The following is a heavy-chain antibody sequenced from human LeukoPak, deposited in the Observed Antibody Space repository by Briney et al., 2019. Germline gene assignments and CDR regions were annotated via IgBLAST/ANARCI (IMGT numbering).Heavy chain of an antibody. Sequence: GGSLRLSCAASGFTFSSYGMHWVRQAPGKGLVWVSRINTDGSTNYADSVKGRFTISRDNAKNTLYLQMNSLRAEDTAVYYCAKVRAGVVPAFMGYWGQGTLVTVSS. D-gene: IGHD2-2*01. CDR3: AKVRAGVVPAFMGY. CDR2: INTDGST. V-gene: IGHV3-74*01. J-gene: IGHJ4*02. CDR1: GFTFSSYG.